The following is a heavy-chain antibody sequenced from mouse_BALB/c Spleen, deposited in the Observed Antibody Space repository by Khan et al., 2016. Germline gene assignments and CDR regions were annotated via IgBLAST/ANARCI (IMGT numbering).Heavy chain of an antibody. CDR2: INPSTGYT. CDR1: GYTFTSYW. J-gene: IGHJ4*01. V-gene: IGHV1-7*01. CDR3: ASYYGSSYYAMDY. D-gene: IGHD1-1*01. Sequence: QVQLQQSGAELAKPGASVKMSCKASGYTFTSYWMHWVKQRPGQGLEWIGYINPSTGYTEYNQTFKDKATLTADKSSSTAYMQLSSLTSEDSAVXYCASYYGSSYYAMDYWGQGTSVTVSS.